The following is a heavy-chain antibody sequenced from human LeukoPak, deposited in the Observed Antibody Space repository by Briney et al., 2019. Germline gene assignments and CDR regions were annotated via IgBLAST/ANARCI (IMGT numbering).Heavy chain of an antibody. J-gene: IGHJ4*02. V-gene: IGHV4-34*01. D-gene: IGHD3-3*01. CDR3: ARGGIWSGYSFDY. CDR2: INHSGST. Sequence: SETLSLTCAVYGGSFSGYYWNWIRQPPGKGLEWIGEINHSGSTNYNPSLKSRVTISVDTSKNQFSLKLSSVTAADTAVYYCARGGIWSGYSFDYWGQGTLVTVSS. CDR1: GGSFSGYY.